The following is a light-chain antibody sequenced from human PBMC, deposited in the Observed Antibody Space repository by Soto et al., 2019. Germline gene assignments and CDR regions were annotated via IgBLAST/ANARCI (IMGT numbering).Light chain of an antibody. CDR2: GAS. CDR3: QQYSDSPLT. Sequence: EIVMTQSPATLSVSPGERATLSCRASQNVGRNLAWYQQRPGQAPRLLIHGASARPSGVPARFSGSGSGTDFTLTIISLQSEDFAVYYCQQYSDSPLTFGPGTTVDLK. J-gene: IGKJ3*01. V-gene: IGKV3-15*01. CDR1: QNVGRN.